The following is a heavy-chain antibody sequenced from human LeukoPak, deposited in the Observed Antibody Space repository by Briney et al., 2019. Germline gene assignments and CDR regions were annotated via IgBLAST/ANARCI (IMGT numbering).Heavy chain of an antibody. D-gene: IGHD3-9*01. CDR2: VSGRDTST. CDR3: AKWGDYDVLTGYYDSDY. J-gene: IGHJ4*02. CDR1: GFTFSNYA. Sequence: GGSLRLSCAASGFTFSNYAMSWVRQAPGKGLEWVSAVSGRDTSTYYTDSVKGRFTTSRDNSKNTLYLQMNSLSAEDTAIYYCAKWGDYDVLTGYYDSDYWGRGILVTVSS. V-gene: IGHV3-23*01.